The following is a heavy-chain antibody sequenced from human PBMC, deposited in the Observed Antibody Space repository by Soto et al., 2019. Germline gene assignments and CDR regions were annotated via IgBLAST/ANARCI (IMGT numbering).Heavy chain of an antibody. CDR1: GGTFSSYT. Sequence: GASVKVSCKASGGTFSSYTISWVRQAPGQGLEWMGRIIPILGIANYAQKFQGRVTITADKSTSTAYMELSSLRSEDTAVYYCASLYSHITSRKYYYYYGMDVWGQGTTVTVSS. CDR2: IIPILGIA. CDR3: ASLYSHITSRKYYYYYGMDV. V-gene: IGHV1-69*02. J-gene: IGHJ6*02. D-gene: IGHD6-13*01.